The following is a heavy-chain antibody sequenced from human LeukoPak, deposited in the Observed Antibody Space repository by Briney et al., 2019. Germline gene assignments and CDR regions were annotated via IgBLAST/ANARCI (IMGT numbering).Heavy chain of an antibody. J-gene: IGHJ4*02. V-gene: IGHV3-48*03. CDR1: GFTFSSYE. Sequence: GGSLRLSCAASGFTFSSYEMNWVRQAPGKGLEWVSYISSSGSTVYYADSVKGRFTISRDNAKNSLYLQMNSLRAEDTAVYYCARGASWSDYWGQGTLVTVSS. CDR3: ARGASWSDY. CDR2: ISSSGSTV. D-gene: IGHD6-13*01.